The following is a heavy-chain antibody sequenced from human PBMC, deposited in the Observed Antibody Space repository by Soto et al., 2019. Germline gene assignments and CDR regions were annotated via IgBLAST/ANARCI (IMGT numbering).Heavy chain of an antibody. J-gene: IGHJ4*02. CDR3: ARDGAIAASGIYDYYFDY. CDR2: IWYDGSNK. CDR1: GFTFSSYG. D-gene: IGHD6-13*01. Sequence: GGSLRLSCAASGFTFSSYGMHWVRQAPGKGLEWVAVIWYDGSNKYYADSVKGRFTISRDNSKNPLYLQMNSLRAEDTAVYYCARDGAIAASGIYDYYFDYWGQGTLVTVSS. V-gene: IGHV3-33*01.